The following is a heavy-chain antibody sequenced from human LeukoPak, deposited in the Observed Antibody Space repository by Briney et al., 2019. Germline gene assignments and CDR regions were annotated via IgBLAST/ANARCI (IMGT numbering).Heavy chain of an antibody. CDR2: ISAYNGDT. D-gene: IGHD3-22*01. CDR3: AGDLRVTYHYDSSAYSPYDH. V-gene: IGHV1-18*01. CDR1: GYTFTSYG. Sequence: ASVKVSCKASGYTFTSYGISWVRQAPGQGLEWVGWISAYNGDTYYAQKFQGRVTMTTDTATTTAYMELRSLRSDDTAVFYCAGDLRVTYHYDSSAYSPYDHWGQGTLVTVSS. J-gene: IGHJ5*02.